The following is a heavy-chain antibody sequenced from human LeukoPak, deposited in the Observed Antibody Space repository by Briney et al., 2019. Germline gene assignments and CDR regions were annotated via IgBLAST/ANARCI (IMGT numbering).Heavy chain of an antibody. CDR3: ARVVGNYVWGSYRPEGCFDS. CDR1: GYTFTSYA. D-gene: IGHD3-16*02. CDR2: INMYNGNT. V-gene: IGHV1-18*01. Sequence: ASVKVSFKASGYTFTSYAISWVRQAPGQGPEWMGWINMYNGNTNYAQKSQGRVTMTTDTSTSTAYMELRSLRSDDTAVYYCARVVGNYVWGSYRPEGCFDSWGQGTLVTVSS. J-gene: IGHJ4*02.